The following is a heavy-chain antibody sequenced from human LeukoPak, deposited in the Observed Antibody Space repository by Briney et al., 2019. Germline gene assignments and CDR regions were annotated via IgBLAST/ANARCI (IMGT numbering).Heavy chain of an antibody. CDR1: GGSISSYY. V-gene: IGHV4-59*01. J-gene: IGHJ4*02. D-gene: IGHD3-22*01. Sequence: SETLSLTCAVSGGSISSYYWSWIRQPPGKGLEWIGYIHYSGSTNYNPSLKSRVTISVDTSKNQFSLKLSSVTAADTAVYYCARGDSSGYWYFDYWGQGTLVTVSS. CDR2: IHYSGST. CDR3: ARGDSSGYWYFDY.